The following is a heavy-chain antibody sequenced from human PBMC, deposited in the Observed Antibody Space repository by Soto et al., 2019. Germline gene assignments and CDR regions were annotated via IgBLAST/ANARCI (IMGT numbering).Heavy chain of an antibody. CDR2: INPNRGGT. Sequence: QVQLVQSGAEVKKPGASVKVSCKASGYTFTGYYMHWVRQAPGQGLEWMGWINPNRGGTNYAQKFQGWVTMTRDTSISTAYMELSRLRSDDTAVYYCARGGQLWYRGHDAFDIWGQGTMVTVSS. J-gene: IGHJ3*02. V-gene: IGHV1-2*04. D-gene: IGHD5-18*01. CDR3: ARGGQLWYRGHDAFDI. CDR1: GYTFTGYY.